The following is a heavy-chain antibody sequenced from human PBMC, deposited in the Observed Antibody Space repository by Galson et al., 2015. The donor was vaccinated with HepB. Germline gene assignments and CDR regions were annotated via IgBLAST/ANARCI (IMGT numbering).Heavy chain of an antibody. Sequence: SLRLSCAASGFTFSSYAMHWVRQAPGKGLEWVAVISYDGSNKYYADSVKGRFTISRDNSKNTLYLQMNSLRAEDTAVYYCASRDPYCTNGVCYSPIYYYYGMDVWGQGTTVTVSS. CDR1: GFTFSSYA. D-gene: IGHD2-8*01. CDR2: ISYDGSNK. CDR3: ASRDPYCTNGVCYSPIYYYYGMDV. J-gene: IGHJ6*02. V-gene: IGHV3-30-3*01.